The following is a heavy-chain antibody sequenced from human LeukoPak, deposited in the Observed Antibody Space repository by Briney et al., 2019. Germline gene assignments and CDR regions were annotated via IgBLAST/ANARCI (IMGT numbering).Heavy chain of an antibody. D-gene: IGHD2-15*01. Sequence: SETLSLTCAVYGGSFSGYYWSWIRQPPGKGLEWIGYIYYSGSADYNPSLKSRVTISVDTSKNQFSLKLSSVTAADTAVYYCARRYCSGDSCSSGFDYWGQGTLVTVSS. CDR2: IYYSGSA. CDR1: GGSFSGYY. J-gene: IGHJ4*02. CDR3: ARRYCSGDSCSSGFDY. V-gene: IGHV4-59*08.